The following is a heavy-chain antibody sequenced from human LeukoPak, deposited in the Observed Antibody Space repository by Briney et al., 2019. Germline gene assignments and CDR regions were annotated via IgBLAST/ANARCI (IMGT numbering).Heavy chain of an antibody. CDR3: ARGEGYVSSKFDY. CDR1: GYSFATYW. J-gene: IGHJ4*02. CDR2: IYPGDSDT. Sequence: GESLKISCKGSGYSFATYWLGWERQMPGKGLECMGIIYPGDSDTRYSPSFQGQVTISADKSNSNAYLQWSSLKASDTAMYFCARGEGYVSSKFDYWGQGALVTVSS. V-gene: IGHV5-51*01. D-gene: IGHD2-15*01.